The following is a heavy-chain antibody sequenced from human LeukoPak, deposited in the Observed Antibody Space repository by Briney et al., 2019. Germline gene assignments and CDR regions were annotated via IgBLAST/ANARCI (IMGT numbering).Heavy chain of an antibody. Sequence: ASVKVSCKASGYTFTIYGVSWVRPAPGQGLEWMGWISAYNGNTNYAQKLQGRVTMTTDTSTSTAYMELRSLRSDDTAVYYCARDWGWVYGSTRPQVTNGRDFDYWGQGTLVTVSS. D-gene: IGHD1-26*01. CDR1: GYTFTIYG. CDR2: ISAYNGNT. CDR3: ARDWGWVYGSTRPQVTNGRDFDY. V-gene: IGHV1-18*01. J-gene: IGHJ4*02.